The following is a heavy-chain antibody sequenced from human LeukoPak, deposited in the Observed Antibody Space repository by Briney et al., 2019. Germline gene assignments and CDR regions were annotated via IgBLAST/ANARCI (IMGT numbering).Heavy chain of an antibody. CDR2: IYHSGST. J-gene: IGHJ4*02. V-gene: IGHV4-38-2*02. CDR3: ARDPFSIDLVGGGLGDY. CDR1: GYSISSGYY. D-gene: IGHD6-19*01. Sequence: SETLSLTCTVSGYSISSGYYWGWIRQPPGKGLEWIGSIYHSGSTYYNPSLKSRVTISVDTSKNQFSLKLSSVTAADTAVYYCARDPFSIDLVGGGLGDYWGQGTLVTVSS.